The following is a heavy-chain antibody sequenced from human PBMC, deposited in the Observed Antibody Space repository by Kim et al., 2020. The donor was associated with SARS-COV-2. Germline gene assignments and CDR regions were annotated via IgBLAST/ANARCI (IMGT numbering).Heavy chain of an antibody. Sequence: GGSLRLSCATSGFILSDYSMDWVRQAPGKGLEWIAYIQNNGYIRYADYVKGRFTISRDNAKNSLFLQMNSLRAEDSALYYCARDQAYAFDMWGQGTMFTVSS. J-gene: IGHJ3*02. CDR3: ARDQAYAFDM. V-gene: IGHV3-21*05. CDR1: GFILSDYS. CDR2: IQNNGYI.